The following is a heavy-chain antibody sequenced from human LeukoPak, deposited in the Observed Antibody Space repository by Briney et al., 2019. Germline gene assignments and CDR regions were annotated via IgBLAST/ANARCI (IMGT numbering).Heavy chain of an antibody. CDR3: AKDPKDSSSWDRFDY. Sequence: GGSLRLSCAASGFAVSSNHMNWVRQAPGKGLEWVSVIFNGGSTYYADSVKGRFTISRDNSKNTLYLQMNSLRAEDTAVYYCAKDPKDSSSWDRFDYWGQGTLVTVSS. V-gene: IGHV3-53*01. J-gene: IGHJ4*02. D-gene: IGHD6-13*01. CDR1: GFAVSSNH. CDR2: IFNGGST.